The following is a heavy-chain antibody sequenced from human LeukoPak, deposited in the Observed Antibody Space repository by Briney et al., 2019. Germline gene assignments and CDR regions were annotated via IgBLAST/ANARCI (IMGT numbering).Heavy chain of an antibody. Sequence: ASVKVSCKASGYTFSAYYIHWVRQAPGQGLEWMGIINPSGGSTNYAQKFQGRVTMTRDMSTNTVYMQLSSLRSEDTAVYYCAREAVTISALVRTQTTKRPHRFDPWGQGTLVTVSS. V-gene: IGHV1-46*01. CDR1: GYTFSAYY. CDR3: AREAVTISALVRTQTTKRPHRFDP. CDR2: INPSGGST. D-gene: IGHD3-3*01. J-gene: IGHJ5*02.